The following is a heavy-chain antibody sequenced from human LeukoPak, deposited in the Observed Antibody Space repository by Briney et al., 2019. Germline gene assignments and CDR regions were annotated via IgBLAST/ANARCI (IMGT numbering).Heavy chain of an antibody. CDR2: ISYDGSNK. D-gene: IGHD2-21*02. J-gene: IGHJ3*02. CDR3: ARDPCGGDCYAFDI. V-gene: IGHV3-30*03. CDR1: GFTFSNYG. Sequence: PGRSLRLSCAASGFTFSNYGMHWVRQAPGKGLEWLAVISYDGSNKYYADSVKGRFTISRDNSKNTLYLQMNSLRAEDTAVYYCARDPCGGDCYAFDIWGQGTMVTVSS.